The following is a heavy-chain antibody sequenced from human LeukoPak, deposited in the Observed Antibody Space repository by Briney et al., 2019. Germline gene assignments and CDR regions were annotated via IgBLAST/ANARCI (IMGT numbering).Heavy chain of an antibody. CDR3: AREGRVPAARPADY. J-gene: IGHJ4*02. D-gene: IGHD2-2*01. V-gene: IGHV1-18*01. CDR1: GYTFTSYG. CDR2: ISAYNGNT. Sequence: VASVKVSCQASGYTFTSYGISWVRQAPGQGLEWMGWISAYNGNTNYAQMLQGRVTMTTDTSTSTAYMELRSLRSDDTAVYYCAREGRVPAARPADYWGQGTLVTVSS.